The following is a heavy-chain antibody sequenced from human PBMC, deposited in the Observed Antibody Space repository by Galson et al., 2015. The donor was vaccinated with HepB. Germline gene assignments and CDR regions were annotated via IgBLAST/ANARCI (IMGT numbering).Heavy chain of an antibody. CDR3: ARGIASSGWTIDFGY. V-gene: IGHV3-66*01. Sequence: SLRLSCAASGFTVSSNYMSWVRQAPGKGLEWVSVIYSGGSTYYADSVKGRFTISRDNSKNTLYLQMNSLRAEDTAVYYCARGIASSGWTIDFGYWGQGTLVTVSS. J-gene: IGHJ4*02. CDR2: IYSGGST. D-gene: IGHD6-19*01. CDR1: GFTVSSNY.